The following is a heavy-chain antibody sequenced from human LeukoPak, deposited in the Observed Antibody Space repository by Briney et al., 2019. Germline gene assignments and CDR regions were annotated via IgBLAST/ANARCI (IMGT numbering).Heavy chain of an antibody. CDR3: TREVGSLLATQYYFDY. V-gene: IGHV4-31*03. J-gene: IGHJ4*02. Sequence: SETLSLTCTVSGGSISSGGYYWSWIRQHPGKGLEWIGYIYYSGSTYYNPSLKSRVTISVDTSKNQFSLKLSSVTAADTAVYYCTREVGSLLATQYYFDYWGQGTLVTVSS. CDR1: GGSISSGGYY. D-gene: IGHD1-26*01. CDR2: IYYSGST.